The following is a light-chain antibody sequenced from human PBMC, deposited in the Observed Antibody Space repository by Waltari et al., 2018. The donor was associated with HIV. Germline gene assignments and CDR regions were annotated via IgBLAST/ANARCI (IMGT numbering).Light chain of an antibody. J-gene: IGKJ1*01. CDR1: QDVFETHGYHY. Sequence: IVVIQSRLSLPVPPGEADDIRGRASQDVFETHGYHYLDWYVQKPGQSPQVLIYMASSRASGVPDRFSGSGSGTDFTLKISRVEAEDVGVYYCMQGLQTPWTFGQGTKVEIK. CDR3: MQGLQTPWT. V-gene: IGKV2-28*01. CDR2: MAS.